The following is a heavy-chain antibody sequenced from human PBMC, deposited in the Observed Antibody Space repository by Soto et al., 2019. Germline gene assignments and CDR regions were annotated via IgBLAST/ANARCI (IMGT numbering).Heavy chain of an antibody. CDR3: ARGTHYYDSSGYYPNYIDY. D-gene: IGHD3-22*01. J-gene: IGHJ4*02. V-gene: IGHV4-59*01. Sequence: SETLSLTCTVSGGSISSYYWSWIRQPPGKGLEWIGYIYYSGSTNYNPSLKSRVTISVDTSKNQFSLKLSSVTAADTAVYYCARGTHYYDSSGYYPNYIDYWGQGTLVTVSS. CDR2: IYYSGST. CDR1: GGSISSYY.